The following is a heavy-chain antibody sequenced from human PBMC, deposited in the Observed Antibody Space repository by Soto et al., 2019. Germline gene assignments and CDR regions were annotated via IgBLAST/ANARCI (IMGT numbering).Heavy chain of an antibody. J-gene: IGHJ4*02. Sequence: GASVKVSCKVSGYTLTELSMHWVRLAPGRGLEWMGRFNAENGETVYAEKLQGRVTMTTDTSTNTAYMELRSLRSGDTAVYYCARDGPKGTSSPHWGQGTLVTVSS. D-gene: IGHD2-2*01. CDR2: FNAENGET. V-gene: IGHV1-24*01. CDR1: GYTLTELS. CDR3: ARDGPKGTSSPH.